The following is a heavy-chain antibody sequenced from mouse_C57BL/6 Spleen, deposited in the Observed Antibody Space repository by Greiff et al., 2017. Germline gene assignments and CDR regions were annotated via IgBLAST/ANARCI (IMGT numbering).Heavy chain of an antibody. D-gene: IGHD4-1*01. CDR1: GFTFSSYG. V-gene: IGHV5-6*01. CDR2: ISRGGSYT. J-gene: IGHJ2*01. CDR3: ARQRGANWYYFDY. Sequence: EVKVVESGGDLVKPGGSLKLSCAASGFTFSSYGMSWVRQTPDKSLAWVATISRGGSYTYYPDSVKGRFTISRDNAKNTLYLKMSSLKSEDTAMYYCARQRGANWYYFDYWGQGTTLTVSS.